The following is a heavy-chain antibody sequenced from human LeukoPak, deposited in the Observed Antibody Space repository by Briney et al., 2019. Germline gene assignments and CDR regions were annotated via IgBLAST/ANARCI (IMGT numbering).Heavy chain of an antibody. D-gene: IGHD6-19*01. Sequence: GGSLRLSCAASGFTFSSYAMNWVRQAPGKGLEWVSVISGSGGSTYYADSVKGRFTISRDNSKTTLYLQMNSLRVEDTALYYCARVVAGRYQDLWGQGTLVAVSS. CDR2: ISGSGGST. V-gene: IGHV3-23*01. J-gene: IGHJ5*02. CDR1: GFTFSSYA. CDR3: ARVVAGRYQDL.